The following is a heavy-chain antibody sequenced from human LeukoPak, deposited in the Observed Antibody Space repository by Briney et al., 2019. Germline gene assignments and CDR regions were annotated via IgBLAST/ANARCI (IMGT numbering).Heavy chain of an antibody. Sequence: SETLSLTCTVSGGSISSYHWIWIRQPPGKGLEWIGYINYSGSTKYNPSLKSRVTISVDTSKNQFSLKLSSVTAADTAVYFCARDPHYGDILNDPFDIWGQGTMVTVSS. D-gene: IGHD4-17*01. CDR2: INYSGST. CDR3: ARDPHYGDILNDPFDI. CDR1: GGSISSYH. J-gene: IGHJ3*02. V-gene: IGHV4-59*01.